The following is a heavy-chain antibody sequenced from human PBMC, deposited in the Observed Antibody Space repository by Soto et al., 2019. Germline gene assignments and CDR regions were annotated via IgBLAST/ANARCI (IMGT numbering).Heavy chain of an antibody. CDR3: AKGGLHFDY. J-gene: IGHJ4*02. Sequence: GGSLRLSCAASGFTFSSYGMHWVRQAPGKGLEWVAVISYDGSNKYYADSVKGRFTTSRDNSKNTLYLQMNSLRAEDTAVYYCAKGGLHFDYWGQGTPVTVSS. D-gene: IGHD3-16*01. CDR2: ISYDGSNK. CDR1: GFTFSSYG. V-gene: IGHV3-30*18.